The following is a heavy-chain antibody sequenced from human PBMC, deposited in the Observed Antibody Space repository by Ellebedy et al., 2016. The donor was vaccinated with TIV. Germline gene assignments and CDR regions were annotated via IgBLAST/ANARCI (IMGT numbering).Heavy chain of an antibody. J-gene: IGHJ5*02. D-gene: IGHD6-13*01. CDR1: GYRFTSYW. Sequence: PGGSLRLSCKGSGYRFTSYWINWVRQMPGKGLEWMGRIDPSDSYSNYSPSFQGHVTISVDKSISTAYLEWSSLKASDTAMYYCAIAIGAAGWFDPWGQGTLVTVSS. CDR3: AIAIGAAGWFDP. V-gene: IGHV5-10-1*01. CDR2: IDPSDSYS.